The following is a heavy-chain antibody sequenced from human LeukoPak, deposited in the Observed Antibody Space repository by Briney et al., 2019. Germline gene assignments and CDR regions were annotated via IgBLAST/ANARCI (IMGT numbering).Heavy chain of an antibody. Sequence: PGGSLRLSCAASGFTFSDYYMSWIRQAPGKGLEWLSYISNSGSDIYSADSVKGRFTISRDNAKNSLYLQMNSLRAEDTAVYYCARSYRATAGIVDVWGQGTTVTVSS. CDR1: GFTFSDYY. CDR2: ISNSGSDI. V-gene: IGHV3-11*01. CDR3: ARSYRATAGIVDV. D-gene: IGHD6-13*01. J-gene: IGHJ6*02.